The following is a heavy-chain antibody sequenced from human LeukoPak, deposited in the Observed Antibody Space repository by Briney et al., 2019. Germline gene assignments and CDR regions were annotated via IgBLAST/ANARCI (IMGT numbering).Heavy chain of an antibody. D-gene: IGHD3-16*01. V-gene: IGHV3-30*02. J-gene: IGHJ4*02. CDR1: GFTFSSYG. CDR2: IRYDGSNK. CDR3: ARGDKFSGDY. Sequence: PGGSLRLSCAASGFTFSSYGMHWVRQAPGKGLEWVAFIRYDGSNKYYADSVKGRFTISRDNAKNSLYLQMNSLRAEDTAVYYCARGDKFSGDYWGQGTLVTVSS.